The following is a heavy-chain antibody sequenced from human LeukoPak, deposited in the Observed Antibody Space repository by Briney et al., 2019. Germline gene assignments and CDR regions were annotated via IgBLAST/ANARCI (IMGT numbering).Heavy chain of an antibody. CDR1: GFTVSSNY. CDR2: ISGSGGST. D-gene: IGHD2-21*02. Sequence: TGGSLRLSCAASGFTVSSNYMSWVRQAPGKGLQWVSAISGSGGSTYYADSVKGRFTISRDNSKDTLYLQMNSLRAEDTAVYYCARDSGGGGDDYWGQGTLVTVSS. V-gene: IGHV3-23*01. J-gene: IGHJ4*02. CDR3: ARDSGGGGDDY.